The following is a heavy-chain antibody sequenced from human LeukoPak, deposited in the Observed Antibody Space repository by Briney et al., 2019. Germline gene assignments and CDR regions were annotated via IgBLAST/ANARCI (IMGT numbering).Heavy chain of an antibody. Sequence: SETLSLTCTVSGGSISSSSYYWGWIRQPPGKGLEWIGSIYYSGSTYYNPSLKSRVTISVDTSKNQFSLKLSSVTAADTAVYYCARGEAPAARVDYWGQGTLVTVSS. CDR2: IYYSGST. J-gene: IGHJ4*02. CDR3: ARGEAPAARVDY. CDR1: GGSISSSSYY. D-gene: IGHD2-2*01. V-gene: IGHV4-39*07.